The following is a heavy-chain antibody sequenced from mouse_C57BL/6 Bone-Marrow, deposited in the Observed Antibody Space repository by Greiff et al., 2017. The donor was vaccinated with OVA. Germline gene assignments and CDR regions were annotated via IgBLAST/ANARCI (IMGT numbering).Heavy chain of an antibody. D-gene: IGHD1-1*01. V-gene: IGHV1-7*01. J-gene: IGHJ2*01. CDR3: AHLLLPP. Sequence: VQLQQSGAELAKPGASVKLSCKASGYTFTSYWMHWVKQRPGQGLEWIGYINPSSGYTKYNQKFKDKATVTADKSSSTAYMQLSSLTYADSAVYYCAHLLLPPWGQGTTLTVSS. CDR2: INPSSGYT. CDR1: GYTFTSYW.